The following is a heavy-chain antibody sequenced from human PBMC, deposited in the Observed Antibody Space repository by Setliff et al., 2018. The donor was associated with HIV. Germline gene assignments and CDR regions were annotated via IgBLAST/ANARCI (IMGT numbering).Heavy chain of an antibody. CDR2: VYYTGST. J-gene: IGHJ4*02. CDR1: GGSISTATFY. V-gene: IGHV4-39*01. D-gene: IGHD5-12*01. Sequence: PSETLSLTCTVSGGSISTATFYWNWIRQPPGKALEWLGIVYYTGSTNYNPSLNSRFTISVDTSKNQFSLKLRSVTAADTAVYYCARQPLYNDYDWRSYYFDYWGQGSLVTVSS. CDR3: ARQPLYNDYDWRSYYFDY.